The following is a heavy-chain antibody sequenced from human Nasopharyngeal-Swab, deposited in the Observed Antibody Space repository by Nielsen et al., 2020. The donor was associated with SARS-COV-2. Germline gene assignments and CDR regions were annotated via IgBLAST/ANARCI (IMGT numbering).Heavy chain of an antibody. V-gene: IGHV4-34*01. J-gene: IGHJ2*01. Sequence: SETLSLTCAVYGGSFSGYYWSWIRQPPGKGLEWIGEINHSGGTNYNPSLKSRVTISVDTSKNQFSLKLSSVTAADTAVYYCARGWEQWLVQGWYFDLWGRGTLVTVSS. CDR2: INHSGGT. CDR3: ARGWEQWLVQGWYFDL. D-gene: IGHD6-19*01. CDR1: GGSFSGYY.